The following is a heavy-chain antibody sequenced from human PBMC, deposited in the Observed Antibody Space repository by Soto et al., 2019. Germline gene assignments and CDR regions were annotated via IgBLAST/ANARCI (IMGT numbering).Heavy chain of an antibody. J-gene: IGHJ4*02. CDR1: GGSISSYY. Sequence: SEPLSLTCTVSGGSISSYYWSWIRQPPGKGLEWIGYIYFTGSTNYNPSLKSRVTISVDTSKNQFSLKLNSVTAADTAVYYCARGSCSSASCYTGDYWGQGTLVTVSS. D-gene: IGHD2-2*01. CDR3: ARGSCSSASCYTGDY. V-gene: IGHV4-59*01. CDR2: IYFTGST.